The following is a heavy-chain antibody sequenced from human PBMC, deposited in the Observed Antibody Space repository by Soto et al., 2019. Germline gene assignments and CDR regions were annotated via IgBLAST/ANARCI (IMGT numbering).Heavy chain of an antibody. V-gene: IGHV1-3*01. D-gene: IGHD1-26*01. CDR2: INAGSGNT. CDR3: ARDAAVGLFDY. J-gene: IGHJ4*02. CDR1: GYTFTSYA. Sequence: ASVKVSCKASGYTFTSYAMHWVRQAPGQRLEWMGWINAGSGNTKYSQKFQGRVTITTDASTSTAYMELRSLRSDDTAVYYCARDAAVGLFDYWGQGTLVTVSS.